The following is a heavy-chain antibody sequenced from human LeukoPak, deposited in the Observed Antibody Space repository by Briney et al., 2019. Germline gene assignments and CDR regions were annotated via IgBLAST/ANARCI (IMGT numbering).Heavy chain of an antibody. CDR1: GGSISNYY. CDR2: ISNTGRT. J-gene: IGHJ4*02. CDR3: ARRRDFLDY. Sequence: SETLSPTCTVPGGSISNYYWSWIRQPPGKGLEWIGYISNTGRTDSSPSLKSRVTLSVDTSKNQVSLKLDSATAAGTAVYYCARRRDFLDYWGQGTLVTVSS. D-gene: IGHD3-3*01. V-gene: IGHV4-59*08.